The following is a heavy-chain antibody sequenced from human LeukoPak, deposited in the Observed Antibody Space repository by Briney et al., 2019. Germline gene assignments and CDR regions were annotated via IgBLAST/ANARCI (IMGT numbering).Heavy chain of an antibody. CDR2: INPNSGGT. CDR1: GYTFTVYY. V-gene: IGHV1-2*06. Sequence: ASVNVSCKASGYTFTVYYMHWVRQAPGQGLEWMGRINPNSGGTNYAQKFQGRVTMTRDTSISTAYMELSRLRSDDTAVYYCARDMAYSSSSYWGQGTLVTVSS. D-gene: IGHD6-6*01. J-gene: IGHJ4*02. CDR3: ARDMAYSSSSY.